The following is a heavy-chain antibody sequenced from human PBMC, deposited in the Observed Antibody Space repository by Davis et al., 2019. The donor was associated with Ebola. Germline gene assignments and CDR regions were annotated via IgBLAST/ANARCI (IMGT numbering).Heavy chain of an antibody. Sequence: PGGSLRLSCAASGFTFSSYWMSWVRQAPGKGLEWVSGISGSGGSTQYADSVKGRFTISRDNSKNRLYLQMNSLRAEDTALYYCAKDRVGGNSSPDAFDIWGQGTVVTVSS. V-gene: IGHV3-23*01. D-gene: IGHD4-23*01. CDR3: AKDRVGGNSSPDAFDI. J-gene: IGHJ3*02. CDR2: ISGSGGST. CDR1: GFTFSSYW.